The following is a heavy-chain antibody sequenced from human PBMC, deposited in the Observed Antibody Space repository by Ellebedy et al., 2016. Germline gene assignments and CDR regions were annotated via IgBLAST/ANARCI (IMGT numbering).Heavy chain of an antibody. CDR2: ISSSSSYI. V-gene: IGHV3-21*01. Sequence: GESLKISCAASGFTFSSYSMNWVRQAPGKGLEWVSSISSSSSYIYYADSVKGRFTISRDNSKNRLYLQMNSLRTEDTAVYYCASRAIAAAGTDPPRDYYYGMNVWGQGTTVTVSS. CDR1: GFTFSSYS. J-gene: IGHJ6*02. CDR3: ASRAIAAAGTDPPRDYYYGMNV. D-gene: IGHD6-13*01.